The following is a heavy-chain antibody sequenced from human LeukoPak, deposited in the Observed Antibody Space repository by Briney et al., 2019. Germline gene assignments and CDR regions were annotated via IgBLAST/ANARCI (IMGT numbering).Heavy chain of an antibody. CDR1: GGSFSGYY. CDR2: INHSGST. Sequence: SETLSLTCAVYGGSFSGYYWSWIRQPPGKGLEWIGEINHSGSTNYNPSLKSRVTISVDTSKNQFSLKLSSVTAADTAVYYCARGKVVVVPAAIPPYYYYYMDVWGKGTTATVSS. J-gene: IGHJ6*03. V-gene: IGHV4-34*01. D-gene: IGHD2-2*02. CDR3: ARGKVVVVPAAIPPYYYYYMDV.